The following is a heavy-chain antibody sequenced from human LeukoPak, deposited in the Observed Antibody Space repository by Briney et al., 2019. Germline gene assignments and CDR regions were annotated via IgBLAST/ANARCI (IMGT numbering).Heavy chain of an antibody. D-gene: IGHD6-13*01. CDR1: EFTFSSYA. CDR3: AKGIAAAGRGLFDC. V-gene: IGHV3-23*01. Sequence: GGSLRLSCGASEFTFSSYAMSWVRQAPGKGLDWVSTISGSGGSTYYADSVKGRFTISRDNSKNTLYLQMNSLRAEDTAVYYCAKGIAAAGRGLFDCWGQGTLVTVSS. CDR2: ISGSGGST. J-gene: IGHJ4*02.